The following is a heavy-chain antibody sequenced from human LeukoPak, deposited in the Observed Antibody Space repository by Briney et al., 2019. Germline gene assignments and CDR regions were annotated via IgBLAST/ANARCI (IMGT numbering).Heavy chain of an antibody. CDR3: ARETLTPSRWFDP. J-gene: IGHJ5*02. V-gene: IGHV4-30-4*01. Sequence: SETLSLTCTVSGGSISSGDYYWSWIRQPPEKGLEWIGYIYYSGSTYYNLSLKSRVTISVDTSKNQFSLKLSSVTAADTAVYYCARETLTPSRWFDPWGQGTLVTVSS. CDR1: GGSISSGDYY. CDR2: IYYSGST. D-gene: IGHD4-17*01.